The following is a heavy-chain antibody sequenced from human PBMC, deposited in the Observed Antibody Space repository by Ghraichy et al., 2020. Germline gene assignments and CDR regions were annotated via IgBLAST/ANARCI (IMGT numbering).Heavy chain of an antibody. Sequence: GGSLRLSCAASGFTFTDSAMSWVRQAPGKGLEWVSIISTGGARSYLADSVKGRFTISRDNSKNTVSLHMSSLRAEDTAIYYCTKGKGELPTHFDYWGQGTLVTVSS. J-gene: IGHJ4*02. D-gene: IGHD1-26*01. CDR3: TKGKGELPTHFDY. CDR2: ISTGGARS. CDR1: GFTFTDSA. V-gene: IGHV3-23*01.